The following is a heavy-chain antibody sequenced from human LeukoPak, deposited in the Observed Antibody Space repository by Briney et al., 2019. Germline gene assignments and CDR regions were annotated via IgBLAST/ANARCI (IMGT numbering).Heavy chain of an antibody. Sequence: VASVKVPCNVSGYTFTDYYLHWVRQAPGQGLEWMGWINPNSGGTNYAQKFQGRVTMTRDTSIRTVYMELSRLRSDDTAVYYCARDLDIVVLPHGEDGVDPWGQGTQVTVSS. D-gene: IGHD2-2*03. CDR3: ARDLDIVVLPHGEDGVDP. V-gene: IGHV1-2*02. CDR1: GYTFTDYY. CDR2: INPNSGGT. J-gene: IGHJ5*02.